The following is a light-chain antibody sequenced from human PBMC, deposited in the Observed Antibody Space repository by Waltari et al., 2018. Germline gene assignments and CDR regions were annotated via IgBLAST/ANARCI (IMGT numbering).Light chain of an antibody. CDR3: AAWDDSLNGYV. V-gene: IGLV1-36*01. Sequence: QSVLTQPPSVSEAPRQRVTISCSGSSSNIGNNAVNWYQQLPGTAPKLLIYYDDLVPSGVSDRFSGSKSGTSASLAISGLQSEDEADYYCAAWDDSLNGYVFGTGTKVTVL. J-gene: IGLJ1*01. CDR1: SSNIGNNA. CDR2: YDD.